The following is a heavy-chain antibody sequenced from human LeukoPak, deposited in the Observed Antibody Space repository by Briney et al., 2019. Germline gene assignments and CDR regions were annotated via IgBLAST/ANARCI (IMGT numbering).Heavy chain of an antibody. J-gene: IGHJ4*02. V-gene: IGHV3-33*01. D-gene: IGHD1-1*01. CDR1: GFIFSDCS. Sequence: GRSLRLSCAVSGFIFSDCSFHWVRQAPGKGLEWVAVIRFDGSIKQYADSVKGRFTISRDDSKNTLYLQMNFLKSEDTAVYYCARWGGTRQDYFDYWGQGTLVTVSS. CDR2: IRFDGSIK. CDR3: ARWGGTRQDYFDY.